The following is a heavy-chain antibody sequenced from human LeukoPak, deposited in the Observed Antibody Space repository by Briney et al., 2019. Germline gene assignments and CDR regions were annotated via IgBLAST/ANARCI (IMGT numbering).Heavy chain of an antibody. J-gene: IGHJ6*02. CDR3: ARCGLDV. V-gene: IGHV3-13*05. CDR2: KGSAADP. Sequence: GGTLRLSCAASGFNLNIYATHWLRETTGRGLEWPSGKGSAADPHYQGSVQFRFTISRETAKNTLNHQMNSLRAGDTAVYYCARCGLDVWGQGTMVTVSS. CDR1: GFNLNIYA.